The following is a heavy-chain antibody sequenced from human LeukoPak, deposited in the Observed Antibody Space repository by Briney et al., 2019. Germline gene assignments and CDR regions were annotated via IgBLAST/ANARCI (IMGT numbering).Heavy chain of an antibody. D-gene: IGHD4-23*01. CDR2: IWYDGSNK. Sequence: SGGSLRLSCAASGFTFSSCGMHWVRQAPGKGLEWVAVIWYDGSNKYYADSVKGRFTISRDNSKNTLYLQMNSLRAEDTAVYYCARLASYGGNSIFDYWGQGTLVTASS. J-gene: IGHJ4*02. CDR3: ARLASYGGNSIFDY. V-gene: IGHV3-33*01. CDR1: GFTFSSCG.